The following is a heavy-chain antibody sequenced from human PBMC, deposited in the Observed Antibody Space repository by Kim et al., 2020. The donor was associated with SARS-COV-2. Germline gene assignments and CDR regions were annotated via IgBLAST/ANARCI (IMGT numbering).Heavy chain of an antibody. J-gene: IGHJ4*02. V-gene: IGHV3-21*06. CDR3: ARARHLDH. CDR1: GFTFSNYS. CDR2: ISSTSSFI. Sequence: GGSLRLSCAASGFTFSNYSLNWVRQAPGKGLEWVSSISSTSSFIFYADSVRDRFTISRDNAKNTLSLQMNSLRGDDPAVYYCARARHLDHWGQGTLVTVSA.